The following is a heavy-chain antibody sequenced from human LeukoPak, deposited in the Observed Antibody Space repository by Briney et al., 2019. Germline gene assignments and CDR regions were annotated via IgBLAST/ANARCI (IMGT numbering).Heavy chain of an antibody. J-gene: IGHJ4*02. D-gene: IGHD3-22*01. V-gene: IGHV3-30-3*01. Sequence: GSLRLSCAASGFTFSSYAMHWVRQAPGKGLEWVAVISYDGSNKYYADSVKGRFTISRDNSKNTLYLQMNSLRAEDTAVYYCARDGYDSSGHYFDYWGQGTLVTVSS. CDR2: ISYDGSNK. CDR3: ARDGYDSSGHYFDY. CDR1: GFTFSSYA.